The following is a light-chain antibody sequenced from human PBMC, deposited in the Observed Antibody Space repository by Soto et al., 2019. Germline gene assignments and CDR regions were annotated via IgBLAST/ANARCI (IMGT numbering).Light chain of an antibody. CDR2: EVN. V-gene: IGLV2-23*02. J-gene: IGLJ2*01. Sequence: QSVLTQPASVSGSPGQSITISCTGTSSDVGYYNLVSWYQQHPGKAPKLMIYEVNKRPSGVSDRFSGSKSGNTASLTISGLQAEDEADYYCCSYVGTSVVFGGGTKLTVL. CDR3: CSYVGTSVV. CDR1: SSDVGYYNL.